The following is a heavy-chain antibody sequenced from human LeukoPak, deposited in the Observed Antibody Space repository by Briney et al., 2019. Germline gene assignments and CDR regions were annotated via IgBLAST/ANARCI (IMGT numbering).Heavy chain of an antibody. D-gene: IGHD2-2*01. CDR3: ARDYGYWSSTRCGRLN. CDR1: GFNFNDYY. Sequence: GGSLRLSCAASGFNFNDYYMSWIRQAPGRGLEWVSYISSSASAIYYADSVKGRFTISRDNAENSLYLQMNSLRAEDTAVYYCARDYGYWSSTRCGRLNWGEGPLVTVSS. CDR2: ISSSASAI. J-gene: IGHJ4*02. V-gene: IGHV3-11*01.